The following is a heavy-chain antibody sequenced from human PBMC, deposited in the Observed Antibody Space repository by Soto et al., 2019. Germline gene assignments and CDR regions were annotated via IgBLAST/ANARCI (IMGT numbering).Heavy chain of an antibody. Sequence: QVQLGQSGAEVKKPGSSVKVSCKASGGTFSSYAISWVRQAPGQGLEWMGGIIPIFGTANYAQKFQGRVTITADESTSTAYMELSSLRSEDTAVYYCARGSAIAAAGRRYYYYYGMDVWGQGTTVTVSS. CDR2: IIPIFGTA. CDR3: ARGSAIAAAGRRYYYYYGMDV. D-gene: IGHD6-13*01. V-gene: IGHV1-69*01. CDR1: GGTFSSYA. J-gene: IGHJ6*02.